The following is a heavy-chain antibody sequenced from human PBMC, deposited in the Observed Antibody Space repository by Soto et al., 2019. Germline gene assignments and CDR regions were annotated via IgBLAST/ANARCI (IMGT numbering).Heavy chain of an antibody. J-gene: IGHJ4*02. Sequence: PGGSLRLSCAASGFTFSSYGMHWVRQAPGKGLEWVAVISYDGSNKYYADSVKGRFTISRDNSKNTLYLQMNSLRAEDTAVYYCAKGGSGSVDSSGYYLLFDYWGQGTLVIVSS. D-gene: IGHD3-22*01. CDR2: ISYDGSNK. CDR1: GFTFSSYG. CDR3: AKGGSGSVDSSGYYLLFDY. V-gene: IGHV3-30*18.